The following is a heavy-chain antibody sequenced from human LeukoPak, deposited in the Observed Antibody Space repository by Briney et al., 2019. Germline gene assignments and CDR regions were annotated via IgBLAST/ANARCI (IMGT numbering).Heavy chain of an antibody. CDR2: IRYDGSNK. Sequence: GGSLRLSCAASGFTVSNNYMSWVRQAPGKGLEWVAFIRYDGSNKYYADSVKGRFTISRDNSKNTLYLQMNSLRAEDTAVYYCARVYPLRVPAAMDCWGQGTLVTVSS. CDR1: GFTVSNNY. CDR3: ARVYPLRVPAAMDC. D-gene: IGHD2-2*01. J-gene: IGHJ4*02. V-gene: IGHV3-30*02.